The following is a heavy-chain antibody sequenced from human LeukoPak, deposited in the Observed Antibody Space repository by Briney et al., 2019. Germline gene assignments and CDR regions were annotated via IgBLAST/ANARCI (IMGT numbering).Heavy chain of an antibody. CDR1: GFSLTSNG. CDR2: ISYDGSNK. CDR3: VGIAFDY. D-gene: IGHD6-13*01. J-gene: IGHJ4*02. V-gene: IGHV3-30*03. Sequence: GGSLRLSCAASGFSLTSNGMHWVRQAPGKGLEWVAVISYDGSNKYYADSVKGRFTISRDNSKNTLYLQMNSLRAEDTAVYYCVGIAFDYWGQGTLVTVSS.